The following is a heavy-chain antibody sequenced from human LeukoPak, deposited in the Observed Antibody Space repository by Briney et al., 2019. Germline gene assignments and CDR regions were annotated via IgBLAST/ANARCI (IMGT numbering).Heavy chain of an antibody. D-gene: IGHD2-2*01. CDR3: ARDPHCSRTTCPFDY. V-gene: IGHV4-4*02. J-gene: IGHJ4*02. CDR1: GVSIGSGGY. CDR2: IFYIGSA. Sequence: SETLSLTCAVSGVSIGSGGYWSWVRQPPGKGLEWIGQIFYIGSAHYNPSFESRVIMSIDNSRNQLSLRFNSVTAADTAVYYCARDPHCSRTTCPFDYWGQGTLVTVSS.